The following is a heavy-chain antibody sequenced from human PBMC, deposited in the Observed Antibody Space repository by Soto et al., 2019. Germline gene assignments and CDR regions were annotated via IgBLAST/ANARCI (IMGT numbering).Heavy chain of an antibody. CDR3: AHRSRGYAYYFDQ. CDR1: GFSLTTRGVA. D-gene: IGHD5-12*01. CDR2: IFWDDDK. J-gene: IGHJ4*02. Sequence: QITLKESGPALVRPTQTLTLTCSFSGFSLTTRGVAVGWIRQPPGKALEWLALIFWDDDKWYSPSLRSRLTITEDTAKNQVVLTMTNMDPVDTATYYCAHRSRGYAYYFDQWGQGTLVTVSA. V-gene: IGHV2-5*02.